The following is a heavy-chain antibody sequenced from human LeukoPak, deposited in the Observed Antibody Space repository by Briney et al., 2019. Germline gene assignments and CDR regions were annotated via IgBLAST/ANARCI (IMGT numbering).Heavy chain of an antibody. Sequence: GGSLRLSCAASGFTFSSYWMSWIRQAPGKGLEWVSYISSSGSTIYYADSVKGRFTISRDNAKNSLYLQMNSLRAEDTAVCYCARETGYYGSGSYFDYWGQGTLVTVSS. CDR3: ARETGYYGSGSYFDY. V-gene: IGHV3-11*01. CDR1: GFTFSSYW. D-gene: IGHD3-10*01. CDR2: ISSSGSTI. J-gene: IGHJ4*02.